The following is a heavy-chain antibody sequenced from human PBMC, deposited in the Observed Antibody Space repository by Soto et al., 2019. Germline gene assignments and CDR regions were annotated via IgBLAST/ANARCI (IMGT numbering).Heavy chain of an antibody. D-gene: IGHD6-13*01. V-gene: IGHV4-38-2*01. J-gene: IGHJ4*02. Sequence: SETLSLTCDVSGDSITSGYYWGFIRQPPGKGLEWMGSFYHTGSTYYNPSLKSRVTISVDTSTNQFSLKLTSVTAADAAVYYCARGGPYSSSLYYFDYWGQGTLVTVSS. CDR3: ARGGPYSSSLYYFDY. CDR1: GDSITSGYY. CDR2: FYHTGST.